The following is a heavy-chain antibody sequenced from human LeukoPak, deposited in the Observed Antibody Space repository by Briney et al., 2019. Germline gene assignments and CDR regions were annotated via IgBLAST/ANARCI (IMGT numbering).Heavy chain of an antibody. Sequence: PSETLSLTCAVYGGSFSGYYWSWIRQPPGKGLEWIGEINHSGSTNYNPSLKSRVTISVDTSKNQFSLKLSSVTAADMAVYYCATRMVRGVSHYFDYWGQGTLVTVSS. D-gene: IGHD3-10*01. V-gene: IGHV4-34*01. CDR3: ATRMVRGVSHYFDY. CDR2: INHSGST. J-gene: IGHJ4*02. CDR1: GGSFSGYY.